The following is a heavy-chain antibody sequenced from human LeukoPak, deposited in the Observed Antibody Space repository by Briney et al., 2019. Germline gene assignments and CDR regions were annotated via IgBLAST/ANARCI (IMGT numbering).Heavy chain of an antibody. CDR3: ARDRIVVVTSTFDH. Sequence: GGCLRLSCAASAFTFSNYGMHWVREAPGRGLEWVAVISYDGSNKYYGDSVKGRFTISRDNAKTSLYLQMNSLSAEDTAVYYCARDRIVVVTSTFDHWGQGILVTVSS. CDR2: ISYDGSNK. V-gene: IGHV3-30*03. D-gene: IGHD2-21*02. CDR1: AFTFSNYG. J-gene: IGHJ4*02.